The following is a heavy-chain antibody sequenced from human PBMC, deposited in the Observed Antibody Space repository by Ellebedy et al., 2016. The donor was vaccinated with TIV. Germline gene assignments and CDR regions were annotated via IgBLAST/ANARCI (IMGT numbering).Heavy chain of an antibody. CDR2: ISSSSSYI. Sequence: GGFLRLSCAASGFTFSSYAMHWVRQAPGKGLEWVSSISSSSSYIYYADSVKGRFTISRDNAKNSLYLQMNSLRAEDTAVYYCARDGGSYYGMDVWGQGTTVTVSS. D-gene: IGHD1-26*01. V-gene: IGHV3-21*01. J-gene: IGHJ6*02. CDR3: ARDGGSYYGMDV. CDR1: GFTFSSYA.